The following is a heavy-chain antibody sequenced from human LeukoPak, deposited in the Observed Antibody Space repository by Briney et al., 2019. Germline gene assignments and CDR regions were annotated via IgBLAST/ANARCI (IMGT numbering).Heavy chain of an antibody. V-gene: IGHV1-46*01. CDR3: ARDYRIEYYYDSSGYYEGQFDP. CDR2: INPSGGST. CDR1: GYTLTELS. J-gene: IGHJ5*02. D-gene: IGHD3-22*01. Sequence: ASVKVSCKVSGYTLTELSMHWVRQAPGQGLEWMGIINPSGGSTSYAQKFQGRVTMTRDMSTSTAYMELRSLRSDDTAVYYCARDYRIEYYYDSSGYYEGQFDPWGQGTLVTVSS.